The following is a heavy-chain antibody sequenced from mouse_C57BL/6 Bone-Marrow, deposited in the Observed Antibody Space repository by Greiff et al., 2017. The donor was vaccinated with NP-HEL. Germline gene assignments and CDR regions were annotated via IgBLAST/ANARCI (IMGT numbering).Heavy chain of an antibody. V-gene: IGHV5-9-1*02. D-gene: IGHD1-1*01. CDR1: GFTFSSYA. CDR2: ISSGGDYI. CDR3: TRDITTVVEGGYFDY. Sequence: EVQVVESGEGLVKPGGSLKLSCAASGFTFSSYAMSWVRQTPEKRLEWVAYISSGGDYIYYADTVKGRFTISRDNARNTLYLQMSSLKSEDTAMYYCTRDITTVVEGGYFDYWGQGTTLTVSS. J-gene: IGHJ2*01.